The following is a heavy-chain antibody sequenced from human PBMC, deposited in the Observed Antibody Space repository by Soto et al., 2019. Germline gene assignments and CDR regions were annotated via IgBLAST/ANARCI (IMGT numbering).Heavy chain of an antibody. CDR2: IHPSGST. CDR3: ARGRDEYKLGNV. D-gene: IGHD1-1*01. CDR1: GGPLSDYY. Sequence: SETLSLTCAVSGGPLSDYYWPWIRQSPGKGLEWIGEIHPSGSTYYNPSLRSRVTISVDTSKNQFSLKLTSLTAADTAIYYCARGRDEYKLGNVWGHGTTVTVSS. J-gene: IGHJ6*02. V-gene: IGHV4-34*01.